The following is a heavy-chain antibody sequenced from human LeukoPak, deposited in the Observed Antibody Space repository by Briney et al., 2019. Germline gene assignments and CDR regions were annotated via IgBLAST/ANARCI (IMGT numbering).Heavy chain of an antibody. V-gene: IGHV1-8*03. CDR3: ARMVVSGRDNWFDP. D-gene: IGHD6-19*01. Sequence: ASVKVSCKASGYTFTIYDINWVRQATGQGREWMGGLSPNSGNTGYAQKFQGRVTIIRTTSITPAYMEMSSLRSDDTAVYYSARMVVSGRDNWFDPWGPGYLVTVSS. CDR1: GYTFTIYD. CDR2: LSPNSGNT. J-gene: IGHJ5*02.